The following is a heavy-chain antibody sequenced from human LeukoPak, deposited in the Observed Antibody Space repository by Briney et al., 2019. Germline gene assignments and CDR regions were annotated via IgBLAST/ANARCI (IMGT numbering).Heavy chain of an antibody. CDR1: GYSFTSYW. Sequence: GESLKISCKGSGYSFTSYWIGWVRQMPGKGLEWMGIIYPGDSDTRYSPSFQGQVTISADKSISTAYLQWNSLKASDTAMYYCARVSSGDNYYYYYYMDVWGKGTTVTVSS. D-gene: IGHD2-15*01. CDR3: ARVSSGDNYYYYYYMDV. J-gene: IGHJ6*03. V-gene: IGHV5-51*01. CDR2: IYPGDSDT.